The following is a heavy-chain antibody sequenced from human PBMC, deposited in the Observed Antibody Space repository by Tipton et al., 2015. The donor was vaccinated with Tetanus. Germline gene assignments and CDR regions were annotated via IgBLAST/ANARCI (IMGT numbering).Heavy chain of an antibody. J-gene: IGHJ4*02. Sequence: LRLSCTVSGGSMSSGGYYWSWIRQHPGKGLEWIGYIYYSGSTYYNPSLKSRVTISVDTSKNQFSLKLSSVTAADTAVYYCVRVGGYYDSSGYRVTYFDSWGQGTLVTVSS. D-gene: IGHD3-22*01. CDR1: GGSMSSGGYY. CDR3: VRVGGYYDSSGYRVTYFDS. V-gene: IGHV4-31*02. CDR2: IYYSGST.